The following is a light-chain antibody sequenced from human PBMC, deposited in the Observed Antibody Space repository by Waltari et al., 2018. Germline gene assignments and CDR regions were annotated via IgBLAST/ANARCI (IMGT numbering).Light chain of an antibody. V-gene: IGKV4-1*01. CDR1: HSLLYDIDNKDY. Sequence: DIVMTQSPDSLAVSLGERATINCKSRHSLLYDIDNKDYLAWYQKKPGQPPKLLIHWASTRESGVPDRFSGSGSGTDFTLTISSLQADDVAVYYCQQYLRAPRTFAQGTGLEIK. CDR2: WAS. CDR3: QQYLRAPRT. J-gene: IGKJ2*02.